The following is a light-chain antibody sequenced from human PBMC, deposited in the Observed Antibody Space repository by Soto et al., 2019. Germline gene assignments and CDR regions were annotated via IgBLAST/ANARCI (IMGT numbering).Light chain of an antibody. Sequence: QSALTQPASVSGSPGQSITISCTGTSSDIGGYNYVSWYQQHPGKAPKLMIYEVSNRPSGVSNRFSGSKSGNTASLTISGLQAEDEADYYCSSYSISITRVFGGGTQLTVL. CDR1: SSDIGGYNY. CDR3: SSYSISITRV. V-gene: IGLV2-14*01. CDR2: EVS. J-gene: IGLJ3*02.